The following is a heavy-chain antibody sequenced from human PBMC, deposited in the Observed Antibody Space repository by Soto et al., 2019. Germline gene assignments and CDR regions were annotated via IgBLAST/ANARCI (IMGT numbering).Heavy chain of an antibody. CDR2: ISGSGGST. Sequence: VQLLESGGGLVQPGGSLRLSCAASGFTFSSYAMSWVRQAPGKGLEWVSAISGSGGSTYYADSVKGRFTISRDNSKNTLYLQMNSLRAEDTAVYYCAKDRGYCSGGSCYDDAFDIWGQGTMVTVSS. J-gene: IGHJ3*02. CDR3: AKDRGYCSGGSCYDDAFDI. CDR1: GFTFSSYA. D-gene: IGHD2-15*01. V-gene: IGHV3-23*01.